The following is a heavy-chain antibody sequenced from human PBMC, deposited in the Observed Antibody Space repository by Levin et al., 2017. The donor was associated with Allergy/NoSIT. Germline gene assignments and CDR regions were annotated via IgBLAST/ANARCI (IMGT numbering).Heavy chain of an antibody. CDR1: GYRFTDFY. J-gene: IGHJ4*01. V-gene: IGHV1-2*02. Sequence: ASVKVSCKSSGYRFTDFYVHWLRQAPGLGLEWMGLINPDSGGIKYAQKFQGRVTMTRDTSIRTAYMELTRLRSDDTAVYYCERSLVGATFDFWGQGTLVTVSS. CDR3: ERSLVGATFDF. D-gene: IGHD1-26*01. CDR2: INPDSGGI.